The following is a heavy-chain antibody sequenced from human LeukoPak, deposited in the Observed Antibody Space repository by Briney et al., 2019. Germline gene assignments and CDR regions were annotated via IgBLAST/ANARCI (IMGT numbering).Heavy chain of an antibody. V-gene: IGHV3-11*01. CDR3: AREWYYYDSSGYLLNWFDP. D-gene: IGHD3-22*01. CDR1: GFTFSDYY. J-gene: IGHJ5*02. CDR2: ISSSGSTI. Sequence: GGSLRLSCAASGFTFSDYYMSWIRQAPGKGLEWVSYISSSGSTIYYADSVKGRFTISRDNAKNSLYLQMNSLRAEDTAVYCCAREWYYYDSSGYLLNWFDPWGQGTLVTVSS.